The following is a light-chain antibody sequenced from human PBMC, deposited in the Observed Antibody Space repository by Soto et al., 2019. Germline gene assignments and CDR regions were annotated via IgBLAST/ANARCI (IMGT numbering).Light chain of an antibody. CDR2: AAS. J-gene: IGKJ2*01. CDR1: QSISSY. Sequence: DIQMTQSPSSLSASVGDRVTITCRASQSISSYLNWYQQKPGKAPKLLIYAASSLQSGVPSRFSGSGSGTEFTLTISSLQPEDFAAYYCQQSYRTPMYTFGQGTKLEIK. CDR3: QQSYRTPMYT. V-gene: IGKV1-39*01.